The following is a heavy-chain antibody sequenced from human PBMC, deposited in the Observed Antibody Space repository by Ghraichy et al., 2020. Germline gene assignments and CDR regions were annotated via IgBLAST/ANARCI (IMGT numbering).Heavy chain of an antibody. CDR3: AKESGYSYGHLDY. V-gene: IGHV3-23*01. Sequence: LSLTCAASGFTFSSYAMSWVRQAPGKGLEWVSAISGSGGSTYYADSVKGRFTISRDNSKNTLYLQMNSLRAEDTAVYYCAKESGYSYGHLDYWGQGTLVTVSS. CDR2: ISGSGGST. D-gene: IGHD5-18*01. J-gene: IGHJ4*02. CDR1: GFTFSSYA.